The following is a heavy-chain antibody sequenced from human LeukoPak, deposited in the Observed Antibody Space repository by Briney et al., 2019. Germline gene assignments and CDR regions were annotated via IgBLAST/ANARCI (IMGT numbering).Heavy chain of an antibody. CDR3: ARDRYITEGYYYGMDV. CDR2: INPSGGST. J-gene: IGHJ6*02. V-gene: IGHV1-46*01. CDR1: GYTFTSYY. D-gene: IGHD5-18*01. Sequence: ASVTVSCTASGYTFTSYYMHWVRQAPGQGLEWMGIINPSGGSTSYAQKFQGRVTMTRDTSTSTVYMELSSLTSEDTAVYYCARDRYITEGYYYGMDVWGQGTTVTVSS.